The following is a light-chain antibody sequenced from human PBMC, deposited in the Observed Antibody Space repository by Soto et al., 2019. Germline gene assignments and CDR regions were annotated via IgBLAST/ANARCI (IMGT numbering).Light chain of an antibody. J-gene: IGLJ2*01. CDR3: QSYDSSLSAHVV. V-gene: IGLV1-40*01. CDR2: GNS. CDR1: SSNIGAGYD. Sequence: QPVLTQPTSVSGAPGQRVTISCTGSSSNIGAGYDVHWYQQLPGTAPNILIYGNSNPPSGVPDRFSGSKSGTSASLAITGLQAEDEADYYCQSYDSSLSAHVVFGGGTKLTVL.